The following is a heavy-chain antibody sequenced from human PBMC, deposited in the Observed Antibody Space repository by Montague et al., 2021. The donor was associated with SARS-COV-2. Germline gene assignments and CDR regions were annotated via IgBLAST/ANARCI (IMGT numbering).Heavy chain of an antibody. CDR3: ARKSAWKFVVLIALPRRSWYFDP. V-gene: IGHV4-34*01. CDR1: GGSFSEYY. Sequence: SETLSLTCAVYGGSFSEYYWTWIRQPPGKGLEWIGEIDHSGSTNYNPSLKSRVTMSVDTSKNQFSLKLNSVTAADSAVYYCARKSAWKFVVLIALPRRSWYFDPWGRGTLVTVSS. CDR2: IDHSGST. D-gene: IGHD2-21*01. J-gene: IGHJ2*01.